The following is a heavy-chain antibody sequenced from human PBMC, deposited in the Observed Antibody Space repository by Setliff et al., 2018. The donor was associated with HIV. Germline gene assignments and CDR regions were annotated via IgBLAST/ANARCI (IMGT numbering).Heavy chain of an antibody. CDR2: ISPSGAST. CDR3: AREAEQGERSSSWYFDY. CDR1: GDTFTSYY. V-gene: IGHV1-46*01. J-gene: IGHJ4*02. D-gene: IGHD6-6*01. Sequence: ASVKVSCKASGDTFTSYYMHWVRRAPGQGLEWMGMISPSGASTKYAQRLQGRVTLTRDTSSSTVYVELSSLRSDDTAVYYCAREAEQGERSSSWYFDYWGQGTLVT.